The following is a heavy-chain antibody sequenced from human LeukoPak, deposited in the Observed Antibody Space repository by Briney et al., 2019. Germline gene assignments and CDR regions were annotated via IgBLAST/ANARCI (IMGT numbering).Heavy chain of an antibody. J-gene: IGHJ6*02. D-gene: IGHD3-10*01. CDR3: AQGGSEIYYYYHGMDV. V-gene: IGHV3-30*18. CDR2: ISYDGSDK. Sequence: GGSLRLSCAASGFSFSDYYMSWIRQAPGKGLEWVAVISYDGSDKYYADSVKGRFTISRDNSKNTLYLQMNSLRVEDTAVFYCAQGGSEIYYYYHGMDVWGQGTTVTVSS. CDR1: GFSFSDYY.